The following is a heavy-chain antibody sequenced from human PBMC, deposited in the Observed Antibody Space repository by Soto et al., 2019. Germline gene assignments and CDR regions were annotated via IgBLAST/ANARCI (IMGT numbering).Heavy chain of an antibody. J-gene: IGHJ4*02. CDR3: ATASYYYDSSGYAIDY. CDR1: GFTFSSYA. CDR2: ISGSGGST. Sequence: EVQLLESGGGLVQPGGSLRLSCAASGFTFSSYAMSWVRQAPGKGLEWVSAISGSGGSTYYADSVKGQFTISRDNSKNTRYLQMNSLRAEATAVYYCATASYYYDSSGYAIDYWGQGTLVTVSS. V-gene: IGHV3-23*01. D-gene: IGHD3-22*01.